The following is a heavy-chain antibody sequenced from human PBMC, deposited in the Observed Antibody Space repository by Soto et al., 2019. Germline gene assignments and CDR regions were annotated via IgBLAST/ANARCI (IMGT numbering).Heavy chain of an antibody. CDR1: GGSISSYY. J-gene: IGHJ4*02. D-gene: IGHD6-19*01. CDR3: ARRSEWLAFDY. V-gene: IGHV4-59*08. CDR2: IYYSGST. Sequence: SQTLSLTCTVSGGSISSYYWSWIRQPPGKGLEWIGYIYYSGSTNYNPSLKSRVTISVDTSKNQFSLKLSSVTAADTAVYYCARRSEWLAFDYWGQGTLVTVSS.